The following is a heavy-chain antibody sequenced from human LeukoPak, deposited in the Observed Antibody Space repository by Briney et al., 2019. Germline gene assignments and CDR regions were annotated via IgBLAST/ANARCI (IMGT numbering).Heavy chain of an antibody. D-gene: IGHD1-26*01. J-gene: IGHJ6*04. V-gene: IGHV3-43*02. CDR3: GTWAFYHGWDV. CDR2: IVNDGGKT. Sequence: GGSLRLSCAASGFAFHAFDMYWVRQAPGKGLEWVSRIVNDGGKTYYSDSVRGRFTVSRDNSKDSLHLQMNSLRSDDAALYYCGTWAFYHGWDVWGEGTTVTVSS. CDR1: GFAFHAFD.